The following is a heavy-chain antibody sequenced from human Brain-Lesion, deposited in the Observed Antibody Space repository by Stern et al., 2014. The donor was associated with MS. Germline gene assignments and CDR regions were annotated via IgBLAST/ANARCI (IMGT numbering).Heavy chain of an antibody. CDR2: IYPGASDT. Sequence: VQLVDSGAEVKKPGESLKISCKGSGYSFNTYWIGWVRQMPGKGLEWMGIIYPGASDTRYSPSFQGQVTFSADKSISTAYLQWSRLKASDTAMYYCARFYHSSGYCDYWGQGTLVTVSS. D-gene: IGHD3-22*01. V-gene: IGHV5-51*01. CDR1: GYSFNTYW. J-gene: IGHJ4*02. CDR3: ARFYHSSGYCDY.